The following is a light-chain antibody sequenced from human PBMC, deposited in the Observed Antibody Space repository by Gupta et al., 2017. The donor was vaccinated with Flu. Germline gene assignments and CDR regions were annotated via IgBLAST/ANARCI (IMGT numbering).Light chain of an antibody. V-gene: IGLV1-47*01. CDR2: RNV. J-gene: IGLJ3*02. Sequence: QSVLTQPPSASGTPGQRVTIPCPGSSSNIGSDYVSWFQQFPGTAPKLLIYRNVQRPSGVPDRFSGSKSGTSASLAISGLRSEDEADYFCAVWDDSLSGWVFGGGTKLTVL. CDR3: AVWDDSLSGWV. CDR1: SSNIGSDY.